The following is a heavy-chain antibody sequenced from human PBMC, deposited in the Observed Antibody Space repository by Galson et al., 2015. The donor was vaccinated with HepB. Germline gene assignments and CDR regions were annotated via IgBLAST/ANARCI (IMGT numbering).Heavy chain of an antibody. V-gene: IGHV3-21*01. CDR3: ARDLEATFDY. Sequence: SLRLSCAASGSSFSSYSMNWVRQAPGKGLEWVSAISSSIYIYQADSVKGRFTTSRDNAKNTLYLQMNSLRAEDTAVYYCARDLEATFDYWGQGTLVTVSS. J-gene: IGHJ4*02. CDR1: GSSFSSYS. CDR2: ISSSIYI.